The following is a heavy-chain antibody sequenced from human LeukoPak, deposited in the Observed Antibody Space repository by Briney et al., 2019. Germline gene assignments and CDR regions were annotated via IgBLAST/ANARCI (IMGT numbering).Heavy chain of an antibody. J-gene: IGHJ6*03. CDR3: AKGGGGRLIYYYYMDV. CDR2: ITWNSDNI. D-gene: IGHD3-16*01. CDR1: GFTFDDYA. Sequence: GGSLRLSCAASGFTFDDYAMHWVRQAPGKGLEWVSGITWNSDNIEYADSVKGRFTISRDNAKNSLYLQMNSLRAEDMAFYYCAKGGGGRLIYYYYMDVWGKGTTVTVSS. V-gene: IGHV3-9*03.